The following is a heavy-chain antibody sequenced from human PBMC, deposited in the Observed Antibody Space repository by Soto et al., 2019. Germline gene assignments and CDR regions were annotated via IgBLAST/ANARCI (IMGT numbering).Heavy chain of an antibody. D-gene: IGHD3-16*01. CDR1: GFTFSGSA. CDR2: IRSKANSYAT. CDR3: TRPGGQGGDDYYYYMDV. J-gene: IGHJ6*03. V-gene: IGHV3-73*01. Sequence: GGSLRLSCAASGFTFSGSAMHWVRQASGKGLEWVGRIRSKANSYATAYAASVKGRFTISRDDSKNTEYLQMNSLKTEDTAVYYCTRPGGQGGDDYYYYMDVWGKGTTVTVSS.